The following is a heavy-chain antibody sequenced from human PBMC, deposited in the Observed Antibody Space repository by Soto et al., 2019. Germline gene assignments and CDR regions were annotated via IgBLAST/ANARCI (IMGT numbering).Heavy chain of an antibody. V-gene: IGHV4-34*01. CDR1: GQSFSGHT. J-gene: IGHJ4*02. CDR3: ARGSGFAVIPGELEDVHYDY. Sequence: QVQLQQWGAGLLKPSETLSLTCAVYGQSFSGHTWSWIRQSPGKGLEWIGEISQSGSTYYNPSLKTRVNMSADTSKNQFSLTLNSVTAADTGVFYCARGSGFAVIPGELEDVHYDYWGQGTLVSVSS. CDR2: ISQSGST. D-gene: IGHD2-2*01.